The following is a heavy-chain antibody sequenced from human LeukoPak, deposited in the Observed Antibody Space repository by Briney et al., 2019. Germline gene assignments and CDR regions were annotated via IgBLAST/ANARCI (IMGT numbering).Heavy chain of an antibody. D-gene: IGHD5-18*01. Sequence: ASVKVSCKAPGYTFTGYYMHWVRQAPGQGLEWMGWINPNSGGTNYAQKFQGRVTMTRDTSISTAYMELSRLRSDDTAVYYCARGVVGYSYAPDAFDIWGQGTMVTVPS. J-gene: IGHJ3*02. CDR3: ARGVVGYSYAPDAFDI. V-gene: IGHV1-2*02. CDR1: GYTFTGYY. CDR2: INPNSGGT.